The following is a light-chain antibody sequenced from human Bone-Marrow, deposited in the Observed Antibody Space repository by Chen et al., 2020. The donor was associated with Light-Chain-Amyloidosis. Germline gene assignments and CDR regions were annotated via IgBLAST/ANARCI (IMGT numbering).Light chain of an antibody. V-gene: IGLV3-21*02. CDR3: QVWHRSSDRPV. J-gene: IGLJ3*02. CDR2: DDS. Sequence: SYVLTQPSSVSVAPGQTATIARGGNNIGSTSVHWYQQTPGQAPLLVVYDDSDRPSGIPDRLSGSNSGNTATLTISRVEAGDEADYYCQVWHRSSDRPVFGGGTKLTVL. CDR1: NIGSTS.